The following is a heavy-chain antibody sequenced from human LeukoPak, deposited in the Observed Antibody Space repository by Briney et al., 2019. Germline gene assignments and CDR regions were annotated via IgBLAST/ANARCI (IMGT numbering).Heavy chain of an antibody. CDR2: ISYDGSNK. V-gene: IGHV3-30*18. CDR3: AKDPVAVAGTQYFQH. Sequence: GGSLRLSCAASGFTFSSYGMHWVRQAPGKGLEWVAVISYDGSNKYYADSVKGRFTISRDNSKNTLYLQMNSLRAEDTAVYYCAKDPVAVAGTQYFQHWGQGTLVTVSS. CDR1: GFTFSSYG. D-gene: IGHD6-19*01. J-gene: IGHJ1*01.